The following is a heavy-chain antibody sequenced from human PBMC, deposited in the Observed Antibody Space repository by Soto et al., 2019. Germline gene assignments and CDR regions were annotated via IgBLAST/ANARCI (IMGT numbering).Heavy chain of an antibody. CDR2: ISAYNGNT. CDR3: ARSGTHYGSGRGGWFDP. J-gene: IGHJ5*02. D-gene: IGHD3-10*01. V-gene: IGHV1-18*01. CDR1: GYTFTSYG. Sequence: ASVKVSCKASGYTFTSYGISWVRQAPGQGFEWMGWISAYNGNTNYAQKLHGRVTMTTDTSTSTAYMELRSLRSDDTAVYYCARSGTHYGSGRGGWFDPWGQGTLVTVSS.